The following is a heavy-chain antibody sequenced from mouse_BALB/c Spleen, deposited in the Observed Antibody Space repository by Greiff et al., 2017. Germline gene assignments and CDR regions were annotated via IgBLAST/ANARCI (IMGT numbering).Heavy chain of an antibody. V-gene: IGHV8-12*01. D-gene: IGHD2-1*01. CDR1: GFSLSTSGMG. Sequence: QVTLKESGPGILQPSQTLSLTCSFSGFSLSTSGMGVSWIRQPSGKGLEWLAHIYWDDDKRYNPSLKSRLTISKDTSRNQVFLKITSVDTADTATYYCARRAEDYGNSPYAMDYWGQGTSVTVSS. CDR2: IYWDDDK. CDR3: ARRAEDYGNSPYAMDY. J-gene: IGHJ4*01.